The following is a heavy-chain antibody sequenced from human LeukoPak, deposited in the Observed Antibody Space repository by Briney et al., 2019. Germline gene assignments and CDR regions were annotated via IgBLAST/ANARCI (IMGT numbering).Heavy chain of an antibody. CDR3: ARDGEYSSSPGIWFDP. CDR2: IIPIFGTA. J-gene: IGHJ5*02. CDR1: GGTFSSYA. D-gene: IGHD6-6*01. Sequence: ASVKVSCKASGGTFSSYAISWVRQAPGQGLEWMGGIIPIFGTANYAQKFQGRVTITTDESTSTAYMELSSLRSEDTAVYYYARDGEYSSSPGIWFDPWGQGTLVTVSS. V-gene: IGHV1-69*05.